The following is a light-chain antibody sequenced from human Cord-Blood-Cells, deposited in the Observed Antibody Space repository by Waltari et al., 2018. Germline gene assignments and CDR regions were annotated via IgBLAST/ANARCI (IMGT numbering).Light chain of an antibody. CDR1: SRDVGGYYY. CDR3: SSYTSSSTVV. V-gene: IGLV2-14*01. CDR2: DVS. J-gene: IGLJ2*01. Sequence: QSALTQPASVSGSPGQSITISCTGTSRDVGGYYYVSWYPQHPGKAPKLMIYDVSNRPSGVSNRFSGSKSGNTASLTISGLQAEDEADYDCSSYTSSSTVVFGGGTKLTVL.